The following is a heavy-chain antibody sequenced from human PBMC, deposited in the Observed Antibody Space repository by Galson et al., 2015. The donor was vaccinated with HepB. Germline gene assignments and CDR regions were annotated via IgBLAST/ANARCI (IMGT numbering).Heavy chain of an antibody. Sequence: SCKASGYTFAFYGISWVRQAPGQGLEWMGWISVYNGNTNYAQKLQDRVTMTTDTSTSTAYMELRSLRSDDTAVYYCARDFSADYGDYVGYYAMDVWGQGTTVTVSS. CDR3: ARDFSADYGDYVGYYAMDV. D-gene: IGHD4-17*01. V-gene: IGHV1-18*04. CDR1: GYTFAFYG. CDR2: ISVYNGNT. J-gene: IGHJ6*02.